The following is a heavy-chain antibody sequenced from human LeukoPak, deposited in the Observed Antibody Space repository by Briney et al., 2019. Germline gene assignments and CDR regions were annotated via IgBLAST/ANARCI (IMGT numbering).Heavy chain of an antibody. J-gene: IGHJ3*02. D-gene: IGHD6-13*01. CDR2: IYTSGST. Sequence: SETLSLTCTVSGGSISSGSYYWSWIRQPAGKGLEWIGRIYTSGSTNYNPSLKSRVTISVDTSKNQFSLKLSSVTAADTAVYYCARSGIAAAGTSAFDIWGQGTMVTVSS. CDR1: GGSISSGSYY. V-gene: IGHV4-61*02. CDR3: ARSGIAAAGTSAFDI.